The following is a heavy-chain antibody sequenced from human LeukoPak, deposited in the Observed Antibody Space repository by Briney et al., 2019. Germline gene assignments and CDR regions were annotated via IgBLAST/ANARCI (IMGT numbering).Heavy chain of an antibody. CDR1: GGTFSSYA. V-gene: IGHV1-69*06. Sequence: SVKVSCKASGGTFSSYAISWVRQAPGQGLEWMGGIIPIFGTANYAQKFQGRVTITADKSTSTAYMELSSLRSEDTAVYYCAREGGIAAAGHNWFDPWGQGTLVTVSS. D-gene: IGHD6-13*01. J-gene: IGHJ5*02. CDR2: IIPIFGTA. CDR3: AREGGIAAAGHNWFDP.